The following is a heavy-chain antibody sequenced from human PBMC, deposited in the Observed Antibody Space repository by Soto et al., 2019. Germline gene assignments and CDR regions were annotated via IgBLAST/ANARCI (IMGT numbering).Heavy chain of an antibody. J-gene: IGHJ6*02. D-gene: IGHD5-18*01. Sequence: PSETLSLTCAVYGGSFSGYYWSWIRQPPGKGLEWIGEINHSGSTNYNPSLKSRVTISVDTSKNQFSLKLSSVTAADTAVYYCARGRGYSYVPTYYYYYGMDVWGQGTTVTVSS. CDR1: GGSFSGYY. CDR3: ARGRGYSYVPTYYYYYGMDV. V-gene: IGHV4-34*01. CDR2: INHSGST.